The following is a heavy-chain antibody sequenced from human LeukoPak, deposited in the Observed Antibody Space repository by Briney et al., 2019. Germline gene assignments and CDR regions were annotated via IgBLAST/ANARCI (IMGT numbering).Heavy chain of an antibody. J-gene: IGHJ4*02. CDR3: ARDVLDCSSTSCYVGHFDY. D-gene: IGHD2-2*01. V-gene: IGHV3-23*01. CDR2: ISGSGGST. Sequence: GGSLRLSCAASGFTFSSYAMSWVRQAPGKGLEWVSAISGSGGSTYYADSVKGRFTISRDNSKNTLYLQMNSLRAEDTAVYYCARDVLDCSSTSCYVGHFDYWGQGTLFTVSS. CDR1: GFTFSSYA.